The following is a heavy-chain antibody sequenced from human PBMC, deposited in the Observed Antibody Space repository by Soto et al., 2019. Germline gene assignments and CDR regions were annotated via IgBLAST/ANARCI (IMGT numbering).Heavy chain of an antibody. CDR2: IYWDDDT. CDR1: GFSFSADGVG. CDR3: AHAYGGTNWPNEAFDV. D-gene: IGHD1-1*01. Sequence: QITLKESGPTLVKPTQTLTLTCIFSGFSFSADGVGVGWIRQAPGKALEWLALIYWDDDTRYRPSLKSRLTITKDTSKKQVVLTMTNMDPVDTGTYYCAHAYGGTNWPNEAFDVWGQGTVVTVSS. V-gene: IGHV2-5*02. J-gene: IGHJ3*01.